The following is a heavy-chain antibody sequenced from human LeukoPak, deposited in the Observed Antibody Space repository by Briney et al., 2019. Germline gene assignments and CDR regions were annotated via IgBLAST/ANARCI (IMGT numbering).Heavy chain of an antibody. CDR3: ARVNGRRMQLWTKPTDFYYYYMDV. CDR1: GYSLNTYW. CDR2: IYPGDYDN. D-gene: IGHD2-21*01. Sequence: GESLKISCKGSGYSLNTYWIGLVRQIPGKGLELMGIIYPGDYDNRYSPSFQGQVTISADKSISTAYLQWSSLKASDTAMYYCARVNGRRMQLWTKPTDFYYYYMDVWGKGTTVTVSS. V-gene: IGHV5-51*01. J-gene: IGHJ6*03.